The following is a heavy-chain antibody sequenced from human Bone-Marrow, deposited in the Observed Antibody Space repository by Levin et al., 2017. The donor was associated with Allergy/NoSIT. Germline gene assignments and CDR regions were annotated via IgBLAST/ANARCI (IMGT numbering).Heavy chain of an antibody. D-gene: IGHD3-10*01. CDR1: GFTFSSYW. V-gene: IGHV3-7*01. CDR3: ARDGRVPATNHYYGSGSYSGGMWFDP. Sequence: GGSLRLSCAASGFTFSSYWMSWVRQAPGKGLEWVANIKQDGSEKYYVDSVKGRFTISRDNAKNSLYLQMNSLRAEDTAVYYCARDGRVPATNHYYGSGSYSGGMWFDPWGQGTLVTVSS. CDR2: IKQDGSEK. J-gene: IGHJ5*02.